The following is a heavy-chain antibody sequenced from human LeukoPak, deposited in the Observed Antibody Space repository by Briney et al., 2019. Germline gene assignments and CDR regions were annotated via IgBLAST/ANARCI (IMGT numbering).Heavy chain of an antibody. J-gene: IGHJ4*02. V-gene: IGHV4-59*01. CDR3: ARDRGIVDY. CDR1: GGSISSYY. CDR2: IYYSGGT. D-gene: IGHD2-15*01. Sequence: SETLSLTCTVSGGSISSYYWSWIRQPPGKGLEWIGYIYYSGGTNYNPSLKSRVTISVDTSKNQFSLKLSSVTAADTAVYYCARDRGIVDYWGQGTLVTVSS.